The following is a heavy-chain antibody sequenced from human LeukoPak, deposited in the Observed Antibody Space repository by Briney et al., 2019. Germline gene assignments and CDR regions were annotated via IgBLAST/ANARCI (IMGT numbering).Heavy chain of an antibody. J-gene: IGHJ4*02. CDR1: GGSISSYY. CDR3: ARDACSSTSCSRRGYYFDY. V-gene: IGHV4-4*07. Sequence: SETLSLTCTVSGGSISSYYWSWIRQPAGKGLEWIGRIYTSGSTNYNPSLKSRVTMSVDTSKNQFSLKLSPVTAADTAVYYCARDACSSTSCSRRGYYFDYWGQGTLVTVSS. D-gene: IGHD2-2*01. CDR2: IYTSGST.